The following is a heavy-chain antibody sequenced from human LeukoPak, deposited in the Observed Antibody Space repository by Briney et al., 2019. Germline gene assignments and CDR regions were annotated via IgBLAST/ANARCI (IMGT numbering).Heavy chain of an antibody. J-gene: IGHJ4*02. CDR1: GGSISSCY. CDR3: ARGPNVLLWFGELRYFDY. Sequence: SETLSLTCTVSGGSISSCYWSWIRQPPGKGLEWIGYIYYSGSTNYNPSLKSRVTISVDKSKNQFSLKLSSVTAADTAVYYCARGPNVLLWFGELRYFDYWGQGTLVTVSS. D-gene: IGHD3-10*01. CDR2: IYYSGST. V-gene: IGHV4-59*12.